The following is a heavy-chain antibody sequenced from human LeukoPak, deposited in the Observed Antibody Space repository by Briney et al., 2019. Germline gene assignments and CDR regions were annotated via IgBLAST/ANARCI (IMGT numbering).Heavy chain of an antibody. CDR2: IYHSGST. V-gene: IGHV4-4*02. CDR3: ASLLRYYYDSSD. J-gene: IGHJ4*02. D-gene: IGHD3-22*01. CDR1: GGSISSSSW. Sequence: SGTLSLTCAVSGGSISSSSWWRWVRQPPGKGLEWIVEIYHSGSTNYNPSLKSRVTISVDKSKNQFSLKLSSVAAADTAVYYCASLLRYYYDSSDWGQGTLVTVSS.